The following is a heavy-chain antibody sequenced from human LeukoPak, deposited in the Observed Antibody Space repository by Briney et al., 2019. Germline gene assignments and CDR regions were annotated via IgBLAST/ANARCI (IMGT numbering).Heavy chain of an antibody. D-gene: IGHD2-21*01. CDR1: GFTFSSNA. CDR2: ISGSGGST. CDR3: AKDTCGGDCSWAFDI. Sequence: PGGSLRLSCAASGFTFSSNAMSWVRQAPGKGLEWVSAISGSGGSTYYADSVKGRFTISRDNSKNTLYLQMNSLRAEDTAVYYCAKDTCGGDCSWAFDIWGQGTMVTVSS. V-gene: IGHV3-23*01. J-gene: IGHJ3*02.